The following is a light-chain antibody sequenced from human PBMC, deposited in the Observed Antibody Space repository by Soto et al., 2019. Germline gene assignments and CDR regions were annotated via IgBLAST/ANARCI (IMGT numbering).Light chain of an antibody. J-gene: IGLJ1*01. CDR3: CSYAGSSTFYV. CDR1: SSDVGSYNL. V-gene: IGLV2-23*03. Sequence: QSVLTHPASVSGTPGQSITISCTGTSSDVGSYNLVSWYQQHPGKAPKLMIYEGSKRPSGVSNRFSGSKSGNTASLTISGLQAEDEADYYCCSYAGSSTFYVFGPGTKVTVL. CDR2: EGS.